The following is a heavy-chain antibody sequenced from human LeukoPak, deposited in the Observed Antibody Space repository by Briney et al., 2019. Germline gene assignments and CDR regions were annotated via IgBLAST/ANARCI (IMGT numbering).Heavy chain of an antibody. Sequence: SETLSLTCTVSGGSISSYYWSWIRQPAGKGLEWIGRIYTSGSTNYNPSLKSRVTMSVDTSKNQFSLKLSSVTAADTAVYYCARDFYSGYDWMNASDAFDIWGQGTMVTVSS. J-gene: IGHJ3*02. CDR1: GGSISSYY. CDR2: IYTSGST. D-gene: IGHD5-12*01. V-gene: IGHV4-4*07. CDR3: ARDFYSGYDWMNASDAFDI.